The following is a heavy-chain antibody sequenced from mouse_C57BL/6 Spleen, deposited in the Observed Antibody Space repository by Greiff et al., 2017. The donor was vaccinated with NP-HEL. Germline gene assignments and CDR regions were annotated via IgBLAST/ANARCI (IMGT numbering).Heavy chain of an antibody. D-gene: IGHD1-1*01. J-gene: IGHJ2*01. CDR1: GYTFTDYY. CDR3: ARYYDGSSPAFEC. CDR2: INPYNGGT. V-gene: IGHV1-19*01. Sequence: EVQLQQSGPVLVKPGASVKMSCKASGYTFTDYYMNWVKQSHGKSLEWIGVINPYNGGTSYNQKFQGKATLTVDKSSSTAYMELNSLTSEDAAVYYCARYYDGSSPAFECWGKGTTLTVAS.